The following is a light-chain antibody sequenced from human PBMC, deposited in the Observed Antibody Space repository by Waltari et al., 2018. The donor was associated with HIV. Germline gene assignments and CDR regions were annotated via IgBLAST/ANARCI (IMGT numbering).Light chain of an antibody. Sequence: EIVLPQSPATLSLSPGERATLSCGASKSVTSNYLAWYQQRPGLAPRLLIYDTSSRATGIPDRFSGSGSGTDFTLTISRLEPEDFAVYYCQQYGSSPTFGQGTKVEIK. CDR2: DTS. V-gene: IGKV3D-20*01. J-gene: IGKJ1*01. CDR1: KSVTSNY. CDR3: QQYGSSPT.